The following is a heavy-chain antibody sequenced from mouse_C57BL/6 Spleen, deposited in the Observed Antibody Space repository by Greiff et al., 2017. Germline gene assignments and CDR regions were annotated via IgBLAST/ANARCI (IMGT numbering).Heavy chain of an antibody. V-gene: IGHV1-85*01. CDR3: ARSSDYYGSTPFAY. D-gene: IGHD1-1*01. Sequence: QVQLKESGPELVKPGASVKLSCKASGYTFTSYDINWVKQRPGQGLEWIGWIYPRDGSTKYNEKFKGKATLTVDTSSSTAYMELHSLTSEDSAVYFCARSSDYYGSTPFAYWGQGTLVTVSA. J-gene: IGHJ3*01. CDR2: IYPRDGST. CDR1: GYTFTSYD.